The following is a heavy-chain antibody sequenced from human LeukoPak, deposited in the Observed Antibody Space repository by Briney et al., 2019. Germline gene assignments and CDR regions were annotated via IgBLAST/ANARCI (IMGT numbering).Heavy chain of an antibody. CDR1: GGSISSYY. J-gene: IGHJ4*02. D-gene: IGHD1-26*01. Sequence: SETLSLTCTVSGGSISSYYWSWIRQPPGKGLEWIGYIYYSGSTNYNPSLKSRVTISVDKSKNQFSLKLSSVTAADTAVYYCARVVDGGATGYWGQGTLVTVSS. V-gene: IGHV4-59*12. CDR3: ARVVDGGATGY. CDR2: IYYSGST.